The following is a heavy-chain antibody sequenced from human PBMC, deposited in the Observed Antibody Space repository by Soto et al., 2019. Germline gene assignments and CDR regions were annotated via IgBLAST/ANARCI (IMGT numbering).Heavy chain of an antibody. V-gene: IGHV4-59*08. D-gene: IGHD1-1*01. J-gene: IGHJ6*03. CDR2: LSYTGNT. CDR1: GVSINDFY. CDR3: ARLSPAWNHRGDYYSYRDV. Sequence: SETLSLTCSVSGVSINDFYWSWIRQAPGKGLEWLASLSYTGNTKYNPALKSRVTISGDTSKSQVSLKVYSVTAADTAVYYCARLSPAWNHRGDYYSYRDVWGKGITVTVSS.